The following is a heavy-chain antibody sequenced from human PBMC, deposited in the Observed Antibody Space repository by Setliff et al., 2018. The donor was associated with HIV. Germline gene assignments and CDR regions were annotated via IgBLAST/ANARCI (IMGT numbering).Heavy chain of an antibody. CDR1: GGSIISNY. J-gene: IGHJ4*01. Sequence: SETLSLTCSVSGGSIISNYWSWIRQSAGKGPEWIGRIYGSGITNYNPSLRGRVIMSIDTSNNRFSLKLTSMTAADTAVYYCARERYYDNSGYSPSYYFDSWGQGTLVTVSS. V-gene: IGHV4-4*07. D-gene: IGHD3-22*01. CDR3: ARERYYDNSGYSPSYYFDS. CDR2: IYGSGIT.